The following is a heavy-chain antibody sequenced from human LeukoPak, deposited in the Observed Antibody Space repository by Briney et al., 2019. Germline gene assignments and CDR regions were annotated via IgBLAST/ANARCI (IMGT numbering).Heavy chain of an antibody. V-gene: IGHV1-24*01. D-gene: IGHD6-13*01. J-gene: IGHJ4*02. CDR1: GYTLTELS. CDR3: ATGGTRYSSSWSYYFDY. Sequence: ASVKVSCKVSGYTLTELSMHWVRQAPGKGLEWMGGFDPEDGETIYAQKFQGRVTMTEDTSTDIAYMELSSLRSEDTAVYYCATGGTRYSSSWSYYFDYWGQGTLVTVSS. CDR2: FDPEDGET.